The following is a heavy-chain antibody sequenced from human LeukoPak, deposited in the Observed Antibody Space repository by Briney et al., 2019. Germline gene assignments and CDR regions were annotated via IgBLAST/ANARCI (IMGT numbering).Heavy chain of an antibody. Sequence: PGGSLRLSCAASGFTFNSYSMHWVRQAPGKGLEWVTFIQFDGSTKYYADSVKGRFTISRDNSKNTVYLQMDSLRSEDTAIYYCARSLTMVRGYDHWGQGTLLTVSS. D-gene: IGHD3-10*01. CDR3: ARSLTMVRGYDH. CDR2: IQFDGSTK. J-gene: IGHJ4*02. V-gene: IGHV3-30*04. CDR1: GFTFNSYS.